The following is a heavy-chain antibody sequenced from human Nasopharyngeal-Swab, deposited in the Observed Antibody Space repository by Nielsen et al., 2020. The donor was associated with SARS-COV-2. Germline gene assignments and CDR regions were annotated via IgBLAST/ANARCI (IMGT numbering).Heavy chain of an antibody. Sequence: GGSLRLSCAASGFTFNSYGMNWVRQAPGKGLELVSSISSSSIYIYYAASVKGRLTISRDNAKNSLYLQMNSLRVEDTAIYYCARGYCSGGSCPLDHWGQGTLVTVSS. CDR2: ISSSSIYI. CDR1: GFTFNSYG. CDR3: ARGYCSGGSCPLDH. V-gene: IGHV3-21*01. D-gene: IGHD2-15*01. J-gene: IGHJ4*02.